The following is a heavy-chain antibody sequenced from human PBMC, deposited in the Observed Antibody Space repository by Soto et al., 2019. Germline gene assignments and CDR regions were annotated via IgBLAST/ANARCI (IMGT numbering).Heavy chain of an antibody. V-gene: IGHV4-31*03. Sequence: LSLTCTVSGGSISSGGYYWGWIRQHPGKGLEWIGYIYYSGSTYYNPSLKSRVTMTRDTSISTAYMELSRLRSDDTAVYYCARDFIAAAGYYFDYWGQGTLVTVSS. J-gene: IGHJ4*02. CDR2: IYYSGST. D-gene: IGHD6-13*01. CDR3: ARDFIAAAGYYFDY. CDR1: GGSISSGGYY.